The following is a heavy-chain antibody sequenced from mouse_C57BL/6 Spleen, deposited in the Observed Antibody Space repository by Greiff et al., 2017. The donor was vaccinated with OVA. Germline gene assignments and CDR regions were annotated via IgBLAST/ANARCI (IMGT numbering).Heavy chain of an antibody. CDR1: GYTFTSYW. J-gene: IGHJ2*01. CDR2: IDPSDSYT. D-gene: IGHD2-4*01. V-gene: IGHV1-50*01. Sequence: QVQLQQPGAELVKPGASVKLSCKASGYTFTSYWMQWVKQRPGQGLEWIGEIDPSDSYTTYNQKFKGKATLTVDTSSSTAYMQLSSLTSEDSAVYYCARRGDYDVGFDYWGQGTTLTVSS. CDR3: ARRGDYDVGFDY.